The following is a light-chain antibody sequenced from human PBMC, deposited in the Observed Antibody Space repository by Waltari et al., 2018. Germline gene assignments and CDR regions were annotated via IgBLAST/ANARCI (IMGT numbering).Light chain of an antibody. CDR1: SSDVGGYDY. V-gene: IGLV2-8*01. Sequence: QSALTQPPSASGSPGQSVTISCTGTSSDVGGYDYVSWYQQHPGKAPNLVIYDVTKRPTGGPVCFFGFKAGNPASLTVSGLQAEDEADYYGGSDAGNFELVVFGAGTKLTVL. CDR3: GSDAGNFELVV. CDR2: DVT. J-gene: IGLJ2*01.